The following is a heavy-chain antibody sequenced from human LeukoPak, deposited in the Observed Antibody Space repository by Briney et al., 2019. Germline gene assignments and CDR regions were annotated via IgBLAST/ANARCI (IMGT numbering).Heavy chain of an antibody. CDR1: GFTFSSYA. D-gene: IGHD2/OR15-2a*01. CDR2: ISNSGGGT. CDR3: AIVSNSEHSRPDNY. V-gene: IGHV3-23*01. J-gene: IGHJ4*02. Sequence: GGSLRLSCAGSGFTFSSYAMTWVRQSPGKGLEWISSISNSGGGTYYTDSVKGRFTVSRANSKNTLYLQMNTLRAEDTAIYYCAIVSNSEHSRPDNYWGQGTLVTVSS.